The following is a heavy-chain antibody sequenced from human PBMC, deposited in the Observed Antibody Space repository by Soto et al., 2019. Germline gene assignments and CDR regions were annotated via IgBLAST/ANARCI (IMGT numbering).Heavy chain of an antibody. CDR2: ISSSSSTI. J-gene: IGHJ4*02. CDR3: AREGDYGGNVRVYYFDY. CDR1: GFTFSSYS. V-gene: IGHV3-48*04. D-gene: IGHD4-17*01. Sequence: GGSLSLSCAASGFTFSSYSMNWVRQAPGKGLEWVSYISSSSSTIYYADSVKGRFTISRDNAKNSLYLQMNSLRAEDTAVYYCAREGDYGGNVRVYYFDYWGQGTLVTVSS.